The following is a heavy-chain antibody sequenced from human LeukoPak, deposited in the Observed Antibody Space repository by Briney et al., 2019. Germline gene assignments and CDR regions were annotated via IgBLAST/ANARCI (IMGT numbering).Heavy chain of an antibody. Sequence: PGRSLRLSCAASGFTFSSYGMHWVRQAPGEGLEWVAVISYDGSNKYYADSVKGRFTISRDNSKNTLYLQMDSLRAEDTAVYYCAKSYGDYVYYYYYGMDVWGQGTTVTVSS. D-gene: IGHD4-17*01. V-gene: IGHV3-30*18. CDR1: GFTFSSYG. CDR2: ISYDGSNK. J-gene: IGHJ6*02. CDR3: AKSYGDYVYYYYYGMDV.